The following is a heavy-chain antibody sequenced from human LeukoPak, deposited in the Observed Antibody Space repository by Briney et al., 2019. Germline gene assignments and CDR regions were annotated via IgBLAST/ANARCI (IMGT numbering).Heavy chain of an antibody. D-gene: IGHD5-12*01. Sequence: GGSLRLSCAASGFTFSTYAMTWVRQAPGKGLEWVSTISGSGGSTFYADSVKGRFTISRDNSKNTLSLQMNSLRAEDTAVYYCARDRYSGYDYRSSRTLDYWGQGTLVTVSS. CDR2: ISGSGGST. CDR3: ARDRYSGYDYRSSRTLDY. V-gene: IGHV3-23*01. J-gene: IGHJ4*02. CDR1: GFTFSTYA.